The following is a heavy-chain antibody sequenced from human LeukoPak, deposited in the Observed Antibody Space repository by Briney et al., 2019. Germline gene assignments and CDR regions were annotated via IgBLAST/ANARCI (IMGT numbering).Heavy chain of an antibody. D-gene: IGHD3-10*02. Sequence: PGGSLRLTCAASGFTFSSYEMNWVRQAPGKGLEWVSYISSSGSTIYYADSVKGRFTISRDNAKNSLYLQMNSLRAEDTAVYYCAELGITMIGGVWGKGTTVTISS. V-gene: IGHV3-48*03. CDR2: ISSSGSTI. CDR1: GFTFSSYE. CDR3: AELGITMIGGV. J-gene: IGHJ6*04.